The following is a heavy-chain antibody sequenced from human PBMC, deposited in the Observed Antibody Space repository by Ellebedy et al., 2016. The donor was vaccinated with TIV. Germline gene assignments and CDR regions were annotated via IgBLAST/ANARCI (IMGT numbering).Heavy chain of an antibody. Sequence: PGGSLRLSCAASGFTFSTYAMYWIRQAPGKGLEWVTLISYDGSTNYYADSVKGRFTISRDNSKNTLYLQMNSLRAEDTAVYFCARDVSTDGWGAYFDCWGQGTLVTVSS. CDR2: ISYDGSTN. CDR3: ARDVSTDGWGAYFDC. V-gene: IGHV3-30*03. CDR1: GFTFSTYA. D-gene: IGHD5-24*01. J-gene: IGHJ4*02.